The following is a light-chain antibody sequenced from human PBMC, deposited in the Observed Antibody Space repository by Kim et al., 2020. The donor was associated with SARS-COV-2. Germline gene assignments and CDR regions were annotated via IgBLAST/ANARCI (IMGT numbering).Light chain of an antibody. J-gene: IGLJ3*02. CDR2: YDT. CDR3: PAWDNGGVKQVV. Sequence: SYELTQPPSVSVAPGETATITCGGNKIGSKSVHWYRQKPGQAPVVVIYYDTERPSGLPERYTGSNFDDTATLTISRVEAGDEAAFYCPAWDNGGVKQVVF. CDR1: KIGSKS. V-gene: IGLV3-21*04.